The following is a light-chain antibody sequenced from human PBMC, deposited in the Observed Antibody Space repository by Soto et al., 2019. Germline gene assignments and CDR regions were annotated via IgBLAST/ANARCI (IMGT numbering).Light chain of an antibody. CDR3: TSYSRYSVLV. CDR2: EVS. V-gene: IGLV2-14*01. J-gene: IGLJ3*02. CDR1: SSDIGGYKY. Sequence: QSVLTQPASVSGSPGQSITISCTGTSSDIGGYKYVPWYQQYPGKAPKLIIFEVSNRPSGVSNRFSGSNSGNTASLTISGLQAEDEADYYCTSYSRYSVLVFGGGTKVTVL.